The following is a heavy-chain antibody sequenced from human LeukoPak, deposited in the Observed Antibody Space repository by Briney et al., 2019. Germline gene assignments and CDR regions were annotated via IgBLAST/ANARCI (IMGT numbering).Heavy chain of an antibody. V-gene: IGHV3-53*01. D-gene: IGHD2-2*01. CDR2: IYSGGST. Sequence: PGGSLGLSCAASGFTVSSNYMSWVRQAPGKGLEWVSVIYSGGSTYYADSVKGRFTISRDNSKNTLYLQMNSLRAEDTAVYYCARRVPATAGWFDPWGQGTLVTVSS. J-gene: IGHJ5*02. CDR3: ARRVPATAGWFDP. CDR1: GFTVSSNY.